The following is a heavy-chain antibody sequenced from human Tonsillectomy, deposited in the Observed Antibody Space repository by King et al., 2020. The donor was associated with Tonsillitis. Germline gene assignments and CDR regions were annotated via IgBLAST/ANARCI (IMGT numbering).Heavy chain of an antibody. V-gene: IGHV3-30*01. CDR1: GFTFSSYA. Sequence: VQLVESGGGAVQPGRSLRLSCAASGFTFSSYAMHWVRQGPGKGLEWVALISYDGRNTYYADSVKGRFTISRDNSKNTLYLQMNSLRPEDTAVYYCAGVTVGGGYSHGSQGAFDYWGQGTLVTVPS. J-gene: IGHJ4*02. D-gene: IGHD5-18*01. CDR3: AGVTVGGGYSHGSQGAFDY. CDR2: ISYDGRNT.